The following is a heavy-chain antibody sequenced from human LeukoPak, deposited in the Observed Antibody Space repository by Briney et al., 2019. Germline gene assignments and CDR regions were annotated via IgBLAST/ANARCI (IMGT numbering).Heavy chain of an antibody. J-gene: IGHJ4*02. V-gene: IGHV1-18*01. Sequence: ASVKVSCRATGYTFTNYGINWVRQAPGQGLEWMGWINPNSGGTNYAQKLQGRVTMTTDTSTSTAYMELRSLRSDDTAVYYCAWTTYYDFWSSEGYFDYWGQGTLVTVSS. CDR1: GYTFTNYG. D-gene: IGHD3-3*01. CDR2: INPNSGGT. CDR3: AWTTYYDFWSSEGYFDY.